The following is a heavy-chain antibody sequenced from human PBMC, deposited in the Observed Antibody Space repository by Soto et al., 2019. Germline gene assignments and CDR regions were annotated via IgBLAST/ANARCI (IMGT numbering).Heavy chain of an antibody. Sequence: PSETLSLTCTVSGGSISGGGYYWSWIRQHPGKGLEWIGYIYYSGSTYYNPSLKSRVTISVDTSKNQFSLKLSSVTAADTAVYYCARYYGSEYYFDYWGQGTLVTVSS. D-gene: IGHD3-10*01. J-gene: IGHJ4*02. CDR2: IYYSGST. CDR3: ARYYGSEYYFDY. V-gene: IGHV4-31*03. CDR1: GGSISGGGYY.